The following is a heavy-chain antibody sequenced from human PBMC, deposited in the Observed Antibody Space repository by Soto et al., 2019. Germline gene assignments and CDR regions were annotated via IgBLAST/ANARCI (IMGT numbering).Heavy chain of an antibody. CDR1: GFTFSSYW. CDR2: IKQDGSEK. Sequence: GSLRLSCAASGFTFSSYWMSWVRQAPGKGLEWVANIKQDGSEKYYVDSVKGRFTISRDNAKNSLYLQMNSLRAEDTAVYYCARIARDLYYYDSSGYYYAFDIWGQGTMVTVSS. V-gene: IGHV3-7*01. D-gene: IGHD3-22*01. J-gene: IGHJ3*02. CDR3: ARIARDLYYYDSSGYYYAFDI.